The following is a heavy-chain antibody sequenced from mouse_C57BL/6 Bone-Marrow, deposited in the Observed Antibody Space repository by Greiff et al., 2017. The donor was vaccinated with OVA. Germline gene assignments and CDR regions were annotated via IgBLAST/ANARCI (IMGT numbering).Heavy chain of an antibody. CDR3: ARDRRLLAWFAY. V-gene: IGHV3-6*01. CDR1: GYSITSGYY. Sequence: ESGPGLVKPSQSLSLTCSVTGYSITSGYYWNWIRQFPGNKLEWMGYISYDGSNNYNPSLQNRISITRDTSKNQFFLKLNSVTTEYTATYYCARDRRLLAWFAYWGQGTLVTVSA. J-gene: IGHJ3*01. D-gene: IGHD2-3*01. CDR2: ISYDGSN.